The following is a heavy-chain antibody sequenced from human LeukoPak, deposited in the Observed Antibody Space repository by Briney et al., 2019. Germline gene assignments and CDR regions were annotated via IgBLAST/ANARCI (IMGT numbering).Heavy chain of an antibody. J-gene: IGHJ4*02. CDR3: AKDREPDGRWNFDF. CDR2: IFGSGDGT. V-gene: IGHV3-23*01. Sequence: SGGSLRLSCAASGFTSGTFTMNWVRQAPAKGLECVLGIFGSGDGTYYADSVKGRSTISRDNSKNTLYLQMNSLRAEDTAVYYCAKDREPDGRWNFDFWGQGIPVTVSS. CDR1: GFTSGTFT. D-gene: IGHD1-1*01.